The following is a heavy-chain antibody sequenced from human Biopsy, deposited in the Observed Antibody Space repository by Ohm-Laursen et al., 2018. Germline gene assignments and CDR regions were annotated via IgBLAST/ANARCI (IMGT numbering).Heavy chain of an antibody. J-gene: IGHJ5*02. Sequence: AASVKVSCKASGYTFTTYDITWVRQATGQGPEWMGWMNPISGNTGYAHKFRGRVTMTSDSSISTAYLEVSSLTFEDTAVYYCARAVRYRLLSDPWGQGTLVTVSS. V-gene: IGHV1-8*01. CDR2: MNPISGNT. CDR3: ARAVRYRLLSDP. CDR1: GYTFTTYD. D-gene: IGHD2/OR15-2a*01.